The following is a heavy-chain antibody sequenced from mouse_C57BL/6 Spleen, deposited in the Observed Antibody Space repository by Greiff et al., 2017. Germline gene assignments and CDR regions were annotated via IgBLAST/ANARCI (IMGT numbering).Heavy chain of an antibody. CDR1: GYAFTNYL. CDR2: INPGSGGT. CDR3: ARSSSPYYGSSPVYYAMDY. Sequence: VQLQQSGAELVRPGTSVKVSCKASGYAFTNYLIEWVKQRPGQGLEWIGVINPGSGGTNYNEKFKGKATLTADKSSSAAYMQLSSLTSEDSAVYFCARSSSPYYGSSPVYYAMDYWGQGTSVTVSS. D-gene: IGHD1-1*01. J-gene: IGHJ4*01. V-gene: IGHV1-54*01.